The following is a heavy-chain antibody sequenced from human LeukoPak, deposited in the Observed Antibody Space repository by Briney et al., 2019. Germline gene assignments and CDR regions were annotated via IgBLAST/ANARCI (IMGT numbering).Heavy chain of an antibody. D-gene: IGHD3-16*01. V-gene: IGHV3-66*02. Sequence: GGSLRLSCAASGFTFSSYAMSWVRQAPGKGLEWVSVIYSGGSTYYADSVKGRFTISRDNSKNTLYLQMNSLRAEDTAVYYCARATIGNDAFDIWGQGTMVTVSS. CDR1: GFTFSSYA. CDR3: ARATIGNDAFDI. CDR2: IYSGGST. J-gene: IGHJ3*02.